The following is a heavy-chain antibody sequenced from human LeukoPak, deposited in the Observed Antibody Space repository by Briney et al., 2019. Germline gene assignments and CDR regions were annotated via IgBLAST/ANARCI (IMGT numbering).Heavy chain of an antibody. CDR2: ISSSSSYI. D-gene: IGHD2-21*02. V-gene: IGHV3-21*01. Sequence: GGSLRLSCAASGFTFSSYSMNWVRQAPGKGLEWVSSISSSSSYIYYADSVKGRFTISRDNAKNSLYLQINSLRAEDTAVYYCARDGTYCGGDCYSGDAFDIWGQGTMVTVSS. J-gene: IGHJ3*02. CDR3: ARDGTYCGGDCYSGDAFDI. CDR1: GFTFSSYS.